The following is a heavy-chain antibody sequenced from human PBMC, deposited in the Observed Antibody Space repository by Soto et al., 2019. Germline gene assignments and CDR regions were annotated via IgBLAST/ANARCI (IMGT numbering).Heavy chain of an antibody. J-gene: IGHJ4*03. CDR3: ARDQRAFRYFDY. CDR2: IHYSGST. Sequence: QVQLQESGPGLVKPSETLSLTCSVSGDSISGGDYYWSWIRQPPGEALEWIGHIHYSGSTYYNVSLKNRLTVSMDTSKNQFSLNLNSVTAADTAVYYCARDQRAFRYFDYWGQGIQVTVSS. CDR1: GDSISGGDYY. V-gene: IGHV4-30-4*01.